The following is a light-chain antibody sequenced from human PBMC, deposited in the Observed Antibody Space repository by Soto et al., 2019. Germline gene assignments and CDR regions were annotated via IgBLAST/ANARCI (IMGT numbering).Light chain of an antibody. CDR2: KAS. CDR3: QHYNSQPWA. Sequence: DIQMTQSPSTLSASVGDRVTITCRASQSISSWLAWYQQKPGRATNLLIYKASSLESGVPSRFSGSGSGTDITLTISSLQPDDFATYYCQHYNSQPWAFGQGTKVEIK. J-gene: IGKJ1*01. CDR1: QSISSW. V-gene: IGKV1-5*03.